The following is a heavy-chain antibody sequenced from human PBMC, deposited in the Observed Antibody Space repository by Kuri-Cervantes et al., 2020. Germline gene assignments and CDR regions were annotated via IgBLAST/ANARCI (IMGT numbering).Heavy chain of an antibody. V-gene: IGHV1-58*01. J-gene: IGHJ6*02. Sequence: SVKVSCKASGFTFTSSAVQWVRQARGQRLEWIGWIVVGSGNTNYAQKFQERVTITRDMSTSTAYMELSSLRSEDTAVYYCAGVSGYEPYGMDVWGQGTTVTVSS. CDR2: IVVGSGNT. D-gene: IGHD5-12*01. CDR3: AGVSGYEPYGMDV. CDR1: GFTFTSSA.